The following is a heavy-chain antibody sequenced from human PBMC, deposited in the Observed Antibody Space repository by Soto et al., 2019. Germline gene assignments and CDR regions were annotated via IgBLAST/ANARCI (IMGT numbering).Heavy chain of an antibody. J-gene: IGHJ3*02. Sequence: GASVKVSCKASGGTFSSYAISWVRQAPGQGLEWMGGIIPIFGTANYAQKFQGRVTITADESTSTAYMELSSLRSEDTAVYYCARDNSPREYYYDSSGYFGDAFDIWGQGTMVTVS. V-gene: IGHV1-69*13. CDR2: IIPIFGTA. D-gene: IGHD3-22*01. CDR1: GGTFSSYA. CDR3: ARDNSPREYYYDSSGYFGDAFDI.